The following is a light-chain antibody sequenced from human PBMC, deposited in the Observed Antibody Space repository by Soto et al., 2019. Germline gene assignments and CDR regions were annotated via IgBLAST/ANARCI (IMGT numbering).Light chain of an antibody. J-gene: IGKJ1*01. V-gene: IGKV3-20*01. CDR1: QSVSYY. CDR3: QQYGSSGT. Sequence: EIVLTQSPGTLSLSPGERATLSCRASQSVSYYLAWYQQKTGQAPRLLIYDASSRATGVPARFSGSGSGTDFTLTISSLEPEDFAVNYCQQYGSSGTFGQGTKVDIK. CDR2: DAS.